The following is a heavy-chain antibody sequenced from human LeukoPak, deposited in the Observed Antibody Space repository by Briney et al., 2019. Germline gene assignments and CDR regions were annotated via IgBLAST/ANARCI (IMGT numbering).Heavy chain of an antibody. CDR2: ICGSGGST. D-gene: IGHD3-3*01. J-gene: IGHJ4*02. CDR3: ATKIPYYDFWSGYRFDY. V-gene: IGHV3-23*01. Sequence: PGGSLRLSCAASGFTFSSYAMSWVRQAPGKGLEWVLAICGSGGSTYYADSVKGRFTISRDNSKNTLYLQMNSLRAEDTAVYYCATKIPYYDFWSGYRFDYWGQGTLVTVSS. CDR1: GFTFSSYA.